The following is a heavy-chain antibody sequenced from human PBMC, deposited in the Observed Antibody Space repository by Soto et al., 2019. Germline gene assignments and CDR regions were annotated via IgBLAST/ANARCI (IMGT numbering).Heavy chain of an antibody. Sequence: PGGSLRLSCAASGFTFSNFAMSWVRQAPGKGLEWVSATSGSGVSTFYADSVKGRFTISRDNSKNTVSLQMSSLRAEDTAIYYCAKGYRFGFEFWGQGILVTVSS. V-gene: IGHV3-23*01. CDR3: AKGYRFGFEF. D-gene: IGHD3-3*01. J-gene: IGHJ4*02. CDR1: GFTFSNFA. CDR2: TSGSGVST.